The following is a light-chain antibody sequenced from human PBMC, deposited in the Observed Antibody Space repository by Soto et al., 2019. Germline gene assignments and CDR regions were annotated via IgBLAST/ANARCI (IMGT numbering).Light chain of an antibody. V-gene: IGKV1-5*03. CDR1: ERISTW. J-gene: IGKJ2*01. Sequence: DIQMTQSPSTLSGSVGDRVTITCRASERISTWLAWYQQRSGKAPRLLIYKASSLESGVPSRFSGSGSGTEFTLTISSLQPEDFATYYCQQLNSYPYTFGQGTKLEIK. CDR3: QQLNSYPYT. CDR2: KAS.